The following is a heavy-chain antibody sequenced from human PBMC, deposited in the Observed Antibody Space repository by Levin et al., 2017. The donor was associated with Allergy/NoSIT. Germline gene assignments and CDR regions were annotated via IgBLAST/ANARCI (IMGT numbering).Heavy chain of an antibody. CDR2: IWDDGYKN. J-gene: IGHJ6*03. CDR1: GFTFSSYG. Sequence: GGSLRLSCAASGFTFSSYGMHWVRQAPGKGLEWVAVIWDDGYKNYYADSVKRRFTISRDNSKHTLHLQMNSLRAEDTAVYCCARVLRFYYYYYMAVWGKGTTVTVSS. D-gene: IGHD5-12*01. V-gene: IGHV3-33*01. CDR3: ARVLRFYYYYYMAV.